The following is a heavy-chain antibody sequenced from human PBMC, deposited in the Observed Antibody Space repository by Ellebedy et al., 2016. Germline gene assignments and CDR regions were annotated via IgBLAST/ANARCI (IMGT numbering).Heavy chain of an antibody. Sequence: GGSLRFSXAASGFTFDDYAMHWVRQAPGKGLEWVSGISWNSGSIGYADSVKGRFTISRDNAKNSLYLQMNSLRAEDTALYYCAKESVAGLDYWGQGTLVTVSS. V-gene: IGHV3-9*01. CDR1: GFTFDDYA. D-gene: IGHD6-19*01. CDR3: AKESVAGLDY. CDR2: ISWNSGSI. J-gene: IGHJ4*02.